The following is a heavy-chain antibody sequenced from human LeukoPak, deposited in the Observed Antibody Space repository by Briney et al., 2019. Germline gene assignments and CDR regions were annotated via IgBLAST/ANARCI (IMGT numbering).Heavy chain of an antibody. CDR3: ARFQRYYYFMDV. D-gene: IGHD5-24*01. J-gene: IGHJ6*03. V-gene: IGHV4-59*01. CDR1: GGSISSYY. CDR2: IYYSGIT. Sequence: KPSETLSLTCTVSGGSISSYYWSWIRQPPGKGLEWIGYIYYSGITNYNPSLKSRATMSVDTSKNQFSLRLNSVTAADTAVYYCARFQRYYYFMDVWGKGTTVTISS.